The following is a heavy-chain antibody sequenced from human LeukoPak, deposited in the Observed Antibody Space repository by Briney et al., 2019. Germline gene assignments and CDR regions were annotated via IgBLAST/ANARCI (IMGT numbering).Heavy chain of an antibody. Sequence: GASVKVSCKASGYTFTTYALNWVRQAPGQGLEWMGWINTNTGNPTYAQGFTGQFVFSLDTSVSTAYLQISSLKADDTAVYYCARVHRVSGTYEAWFDPWGQGTLVTVSS. V-gene: IGHV7-4-1*02. CDR2: INTNTGNP. CDR3: ARVHRVSGTYEAWFDP. J-gene: IGHJ5*02. D-gene: IGHD1-26*01. CDR1: GYTFTTYA.